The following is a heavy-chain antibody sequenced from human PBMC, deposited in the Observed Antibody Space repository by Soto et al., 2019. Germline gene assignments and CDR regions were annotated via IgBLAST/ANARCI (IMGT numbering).Heavy chain of an antibody. V-gene: IGHV3-7*01. CDR1: GSTFSSYR. J-gene: IGHJ4*01. CDR2: IYQDGSEK. Sequence: EVQLVESGGGLVQPGGSLRLSCVVSGSTFSSYRMSWVRQAPGKGLEWVANIYQDGSEKYYVDSVKGRFTISRDNAKNSLYLQMNSLRAEDTAVYYCARVPGVAPDYWGHGTLVTVSS. D-gene: IGHD5-12*01. CDR3: ARVPGVAPDY.